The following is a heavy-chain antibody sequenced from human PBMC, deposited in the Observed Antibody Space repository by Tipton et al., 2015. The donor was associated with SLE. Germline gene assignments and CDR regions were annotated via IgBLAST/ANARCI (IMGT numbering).Heavy chain of an antibody. CDR1: GNSISSDY. D-gene: IGHD5-18*01. V-gene: IGHV4-59*01. Sequence: TLSLTCSVSGNSISSDYWSWIRQPPGKRLEWIGYIYYSGSTNYNPSLKSRVTISVGTSNNQFSLKLSSVTAADTAVYYCARGRGGYKYGYPDLDSWGQGTLVTVSS. J-gene: IGHJ4*02. CDR2: IYYSGST. CDR3: ARGRGGYKYGYPDLDS.